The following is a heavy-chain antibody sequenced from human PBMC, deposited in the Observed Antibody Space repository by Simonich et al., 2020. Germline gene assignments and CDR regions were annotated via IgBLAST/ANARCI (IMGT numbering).Heavy chain of an antibody. Sequence: QVQLVQSGAEVKKPGASVKVSCKASGYTFTSYGISWVRQAPGQGLGWMGWISSYNGNTNDAQKRQGRGTMTTDTSTSTAYMELRSLRSDDTAVYYCARGGWRLWFGESNDYWGQGTLVTVSS. CDR1: GYTFTSYG. D-gene: IGHD3-10*01. CDR2: ISSYNGNT. CDR3: ARGGWRLWFGESNDY. J-gene: IGHJ4*02. V-gene: IGHV1-18*01.